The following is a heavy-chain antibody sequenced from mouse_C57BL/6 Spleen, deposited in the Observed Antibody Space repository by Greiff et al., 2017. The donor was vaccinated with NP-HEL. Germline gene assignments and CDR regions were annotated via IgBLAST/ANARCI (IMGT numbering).Heavy chain of an antibody. CDR1: GFTFSSYA. J-gene: IGHJ3*01. D-gene: IGHD1-1*01. CDR3: TREEIPITTVVAPFAY. CDR2: ISSGGDYI. V-gene: IGHV5-9-1*02. Sequence: DVKLVESGEGLVKPGGSLKLSCAASGFTFSSYAMSWVRQTPEKRLEWVAYISSGGDYIYYADTVQGRFTISRDNARNTLYLQMSSLKSEDTAMYYCTREEIPITTVVAPFAYWGQGTLVTVSA.